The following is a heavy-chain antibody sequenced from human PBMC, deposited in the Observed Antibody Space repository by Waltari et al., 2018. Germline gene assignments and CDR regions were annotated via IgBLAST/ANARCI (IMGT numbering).Heavy chain of an antibody. Sequence: QVQLQESGPGLVKYSETLSLTCTVSGGSISSHYWSWIRQPPGKGLEWIGYIYYSWSTNYNPSLKSRVTISVDTSKNQFSLKLSSVTAADTAVYYCAGTMVQGVIPTYFDYWGQGTLVTVSS. V-gene: IGHV4-59*11. D-gene: IGHD3-10*01. CDR2: IYYSWST. CDR3: AGTMVQGVIPTYFDY. CDR1: GGSISSHY. J-gene: IGHJ4*02.